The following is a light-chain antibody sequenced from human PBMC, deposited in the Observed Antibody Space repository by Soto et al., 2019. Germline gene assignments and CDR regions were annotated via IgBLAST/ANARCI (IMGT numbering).Light chain of an antibody. V-gene: IGKV1-5*01. Sequence: DIQMTQSPSSLSASVGDRVTITCRASQSINNYLSWYQQKSGKAPDRLIFGASTLASGVPSRFSGSGSGTEFTLTISSLQPDDFATYYCQQYNSYSLWTFGQGTRWIS. CDR1: QSINNY. J-gene: IGKJ1*01. CDR3: QQYNSYSLWT. CDR2: GAS.